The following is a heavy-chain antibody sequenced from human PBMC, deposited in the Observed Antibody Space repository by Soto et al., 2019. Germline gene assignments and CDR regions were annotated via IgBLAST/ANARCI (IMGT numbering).Heavy chain of an antibody. CDR3: ARDGDNIVLAG. J-gene: IGHJ4*02. CDR1: GGTFSSYT. D-gene: IGHD2-8*02. V-gene: IGHV1-69*08. CDR2: IIPILGIA. Sequence: QVQLVQSGAEVKKPGSSVKVSCKASGGTFSSYTISWVRQAPGQGLEWMGRIIPILGIANYAQKFQGRVTITADKSTSTAYRELSSMRSEDTAVYYCARDGDNIVLAGWGQGTLVTVSS.